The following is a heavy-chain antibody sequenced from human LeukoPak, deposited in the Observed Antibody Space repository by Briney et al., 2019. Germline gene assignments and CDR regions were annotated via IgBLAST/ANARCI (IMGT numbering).Heavy chain of an antibody. J-gene: IGHJ5*02. D-gene: IGHD2-2*01. V-gene: IGHV3-23*01. CDR3: AKDLTYCGSTSCYLPWFDP. CDR2: ISGSGGST. CDR1: GFTFSSYA. Sequence: GGSLRLSCAASGFTFSSYAMSWVRQAPGKGLEWVSAISGSGGSTYYADSVKGRFTISRDNSKNTLYLQMNSLRAEDTAVYYCAKDLTYCGSTSCYLPWFDPWGQGTLVTVSS.